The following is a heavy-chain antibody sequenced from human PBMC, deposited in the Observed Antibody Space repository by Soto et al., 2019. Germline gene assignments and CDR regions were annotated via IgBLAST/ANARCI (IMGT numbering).Heavy chain of an antibody. J-gene: IGHJ6*02. Sequence: GASVKVSCKASGYTFTSYYMHWVRQAPGQGLEWMGIINPSGGSTSYAQKFQGRVTMTRDTSTSTVYMELSSLRSEDTAVYYCARVPGVAVARKGFYYGMDVWGQGTSVTVSS. CDR3: ARVPGVAVARKGFYYGMDV. CDR2: INPSGGST. D-gene: IGHD6-19*01. V-gene: IGHV1-46*01. CDR1: GYTFTSYY.